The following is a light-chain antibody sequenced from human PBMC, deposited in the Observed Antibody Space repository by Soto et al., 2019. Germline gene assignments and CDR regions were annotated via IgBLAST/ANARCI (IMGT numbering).Light chain of an antibody. CDR3: CSYVGSYYV. CDR1: SSDIGSYNL. CDR2: EGT. Sequence: QSALTQPASVSGSPGQSITISCTGTSSDIGSYNLVSWYQQHPGKAPKLMVYEGTKRPSGVSNRFSGSKSGNTASLIISGLQTEDEADYFCCSYVGSYYVFGTGTKLTVL. J-gene: IGLJ1*01. V-gene: IGLV2-23*01.